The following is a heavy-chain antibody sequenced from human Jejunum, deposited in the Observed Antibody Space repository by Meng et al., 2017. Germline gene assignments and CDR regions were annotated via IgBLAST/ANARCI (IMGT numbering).Heavy chain of an antibody. CDR1: GFIFHTYS. J-gene: IGHJ4*02. D-gene: IGHD1-1*01. CDR2: ISSSSSYI. CDR3: ARKRWTSSWNDQNYFDS. Sequence: GESLKISCAASGFIFHTYSMNWVRQAPGKGLEWVSSISSSSSYIYYADSVKGRFTISRDNAKDLLYLQMNSLRAEDTAVYYCARKRWTSSWNDQNYFDSWGQGTLVTVSS. V-gene: IGHV3-21*01.